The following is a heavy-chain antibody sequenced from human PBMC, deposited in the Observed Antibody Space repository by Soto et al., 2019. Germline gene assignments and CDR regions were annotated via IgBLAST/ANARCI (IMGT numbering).Heavy chain of an antibody. D-gene: IGHD6-13*01. V-gene: IGHV3-23*01. J-gene: IGHJ4*02. CDR1: GFTFSSYA. CDR2: ISGSGGST. Sequence: GGSLRLSCAASGFTFSSYAMSWVRQAPGQGLAWVSAISGSGGSTYYADSVKGRFTISRDNSKNTLYLQMNSLRAEDTAVYYCAKDSAAAGNRKFDYWGQGTLVTVSS. CDR3: AKDSAAAGNRKFDY.